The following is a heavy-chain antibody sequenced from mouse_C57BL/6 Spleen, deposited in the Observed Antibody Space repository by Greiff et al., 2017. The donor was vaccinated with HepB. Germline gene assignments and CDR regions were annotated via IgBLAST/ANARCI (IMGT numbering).Heavy chain of an antibody. J-gene: IGHJ4*01. Sequence: EVQLQQSGPVLVKPGASVKMSCKASGYTFTDYYMNWVKQSHGKSLEWIGVINPYNGGTSYNQKFKGKATLTVDKSSSTAYMELNSLTSEDSAVYYCARAYYSNYVAMDYWGQGTSVTVSS. CDR3: ARAYYSNYVAMDY. CDR1: GYTFTDYY. V-gene: IGHV1-19*01. CDR2: INPYNGGT. D-gene: IGHD2-5*01.